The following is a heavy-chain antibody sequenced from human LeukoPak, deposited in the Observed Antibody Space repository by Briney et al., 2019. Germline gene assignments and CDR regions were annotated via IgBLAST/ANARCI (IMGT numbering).Heavy chain of an antibody. CDR1: GFTFSRFW. D-gene: IGHD4-11*01. CDR3: ARDRESESDSEGDY. CDR2: IKQGGSEI. Sequence: GGSLRLSCSASGFTFSRFWMSWVRQAPGKGLEYVALIKQGGSEIFHVDSVKGRFTISRDDATNSLYLQMNGLRVEDTALYYCARDRESESDSEGDYWGQGTLVTVSS. J-gene: IGHJ4*02. V-gene: IGHV3-7*01.